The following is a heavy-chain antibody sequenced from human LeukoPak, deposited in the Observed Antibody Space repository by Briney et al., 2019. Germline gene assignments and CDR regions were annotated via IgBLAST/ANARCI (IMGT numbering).Heavy chain of an antibody. J-gene: IGHJ3*01. CDR1: GFTFSSYW. V-gene: IGHV3-7*01. Sequence: GGSLRLSCAASGFTFSSYWMSWVRQAPGKGLEWVANIKQDGSEKYYVDSVKGRFTISRDNAKNSLYLQMNSLRAEDTAVYYCARDLISGGEYCSSTSCYTAQPWGQGTMVTVSS. CDR2: IKQDGSEK. D-gene: IGHD2-2*02. CDR3: ARDLISGGEYCSSTSCYTAQP.